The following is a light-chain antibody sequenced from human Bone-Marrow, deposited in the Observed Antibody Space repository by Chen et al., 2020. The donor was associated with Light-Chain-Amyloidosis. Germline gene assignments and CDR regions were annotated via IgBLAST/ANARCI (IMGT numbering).Light chain of an antibody. Sequence: SYVLTQPSSVSVAPGQTATIACGGNNIGSTSVHWYQQTPGQAPLLVAYDDGDRPSGIPERLSGSNSGNTATLTSSRVEAGDEADYYCQVWDRSSDRPVFGGGTKLTVL. J-gene: IGLJ3*02. V-gene: IGLV3-21*02. CDR3: QVWDRSSDRPV. CDR2: DDG. CDR1: NIGSTS.